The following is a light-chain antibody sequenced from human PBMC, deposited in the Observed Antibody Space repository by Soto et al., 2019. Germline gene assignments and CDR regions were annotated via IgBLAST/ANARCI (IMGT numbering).Light chain of an antibody. V-gene: IGKV3-15*01. CDR3: QHYNTWPWT. CDR2: GAS. CDR1: QSVGTY. Sequence: EIVLTQSPATLSLSPGEKATLSCWASQSVGTYLAWYQQKVGQAPRLLIYGASTRATGIPARFSGSGSETEFILTISSLQSEDSATYYCQHYNTWPWTFGQGTKVDIK. J-gene: IGKJ1*01.